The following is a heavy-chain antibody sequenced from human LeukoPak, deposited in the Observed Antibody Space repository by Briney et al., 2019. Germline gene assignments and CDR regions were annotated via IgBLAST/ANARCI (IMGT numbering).Heavy chain of an antibody. J-gene: IGHJ6*02. Sequence: HPGGSLRLSCAASGFTFNTYAMHWVRQAPGKGLEWVAVISYDGTNKYYADSGTGRFTISRDNSKNTLYLQMNSLRADDSAVYYCAEVLHGTGMDGMDVWGQGTTVTVSS. CDR3: AEVLHGTGMDGMDV. CDR2: ISYDGTNK. CDR1: GFTFNTYA. D-gene: IGHD3-10*01. V-gene: IGHV3-30-3*02.